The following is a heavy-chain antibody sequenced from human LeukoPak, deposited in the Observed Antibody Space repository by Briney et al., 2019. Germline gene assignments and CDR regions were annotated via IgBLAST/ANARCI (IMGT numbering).Heavy chain of an antibody. J-gene: IGHJ4*02. CDR3: AKEGYCSGGSCYLDY. CDR1: GGSISSGGYY. V-gene: IGHV4-31*03. CDR2: IYYSGST. Sequence: SQTLSLTCTVSGGSISSGGYYWSWIRQHPGKGLEWIGYIYYSGSTYYNPSLKSRVTISVDTSKNQFSLKLSSVTAADTAVYYCAKEGYCSGGSCYLDYWGQGTLVTVSS. D-gene: IGHD2-15*01.